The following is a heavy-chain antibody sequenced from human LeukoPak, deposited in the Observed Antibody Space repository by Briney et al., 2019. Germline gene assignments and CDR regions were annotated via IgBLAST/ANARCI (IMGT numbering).Heavy chain of an antibody. CDR3: AKFGMRRYYYGMDV. CDR2: ISWNSGSI. D-gene: IGHD1-14*01. V-gene: IGHV3-9*01. CDR1: GFTFDDYA. Sequence: PGGSLRLSCAASGFTFDDYAMHWVRHAPGKGLEWVSGISWNSGSIGYADSVKGRFTISRDNAKNSLYLQMNSLRAEDTALYYCAKFGMRRYYYGMDVWGQGTTVTVPS. J-gene: IGHJ6*02.